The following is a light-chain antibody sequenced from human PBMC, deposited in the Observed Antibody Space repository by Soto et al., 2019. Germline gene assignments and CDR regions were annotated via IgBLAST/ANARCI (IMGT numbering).Light chain of an antibody. V-gene: IGLV2-11*01. CDR1: SSDVGRYSY. J-gene: IGLJ1*01. CDR2: DVS. Sequence: QSALTQPRSVSGSPGQSVSISCTGTSSDVGRYSYVSWYQQHPGKAPKLMIYDVSERPSGVPDRFSGSKSGNTASLTISGLQAEDEADYDCCSYAGTYTGVFGTGTKVTVL. CDR3: CSYAGTYTGV.